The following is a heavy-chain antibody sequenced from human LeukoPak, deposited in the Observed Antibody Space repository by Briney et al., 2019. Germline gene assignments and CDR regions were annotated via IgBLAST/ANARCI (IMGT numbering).Heavy chain of an antibody. D-gene: IGHD3-9*01. J-gene: IGHJ6*03. CDR2: IYYSGST. Sequence: SQTLSLTCTVSGGSISSRGYYWSWIRQHPGKGLEWIGYIYYSGSTYYNPSLKSRVTISVDTSKNQFSLKLSSVTAADTAVYYCARDRFETYYDILTGWNYYYYMDVWGKGTTVTVSS. CDR3: ARDRFETYYDILTGWNYYYYMDV. CDR1: GGSISSRGYY. V-gene: IGHV4-31*03.